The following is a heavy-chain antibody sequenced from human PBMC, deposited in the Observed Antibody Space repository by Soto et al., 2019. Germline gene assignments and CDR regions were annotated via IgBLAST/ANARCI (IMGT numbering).Heavy chain of an antibody. CDR3: AREISXEYSSSWPDAYYYGMDV. Sequence: ASVTISCKASGYTFTGYYMHWVRQAPGQGLEWMGWINPNSGGTNYAQKFQGWVTMTRDTSISTAYMELSRLRSDDTAVYYCAREISXEYSSSWPDAYYYGMDVWGPGTTVTVSS. V-gene: IGHV1-2*04. D-gene: IGHD6-13*01. CDR2: INPNSGGT. J-gene: IGHJ6*02. CDR1: GYTFTGYY.